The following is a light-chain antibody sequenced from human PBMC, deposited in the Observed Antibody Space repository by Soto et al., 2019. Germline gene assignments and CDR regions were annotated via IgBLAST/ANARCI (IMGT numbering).Light chain of an antibody. J-gene: IGKJ1*01. CDR1: QSVSSSN. CDR2: GAS. CDR3: QQYGASPRT. V-gene: IGKV3-20*01. Sequence: EIGLTQSPCTLSLSPGERATLSCRASQSVSSSNLAWYQQKPGQAPRLVIYGASSRATGIPDRFSGSGSGTDFTLTISRLGPEDFGVYYCQQYGASPRTFGQGTKVDIK.